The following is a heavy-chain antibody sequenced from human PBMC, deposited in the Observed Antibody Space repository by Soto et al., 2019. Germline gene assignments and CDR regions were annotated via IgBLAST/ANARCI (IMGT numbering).Heavy chain of an antibody. CDR1: GYTFTSYG. J-gene: IGHJ6*02. V-gene: IGHV1-18*04. D-gene: IGHD1-1*01. CDR3: ARALQLERGYYYYGMDV. Sequence: ASVKVSCKASGYTFTSYGISWVRQAPGQGLEWMGWISAYNGNTNYAQKLQSRVTMTTDTSTSTAYMEMRSLRSDDTAVYYCARALQLERGYYYYGMDVWGQGTTVTVSS. CDR2: ISAYNGNT.